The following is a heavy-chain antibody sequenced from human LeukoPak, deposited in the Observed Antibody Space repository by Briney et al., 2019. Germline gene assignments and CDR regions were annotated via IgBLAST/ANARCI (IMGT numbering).Heavy chain of an antibody. CDR2: ISVNNGNI. CDR1: GFHFAIYG. Sequence: ASVKVSCKASGFHFAIYGITWVRQAPGQGLEWMGWISVNNGNIHYAQSFQDRLTMTTDTSTSTAYLEVRSQRYDDAAIYYCQRITIFGVIIDFDYWGQGTLVTVSS. J-gene: IGHJ4*02. D-gene: IGHD3-3*01. V-gene: IGHV1-18*01. CDR3: QRITIFGVIIDFDY.